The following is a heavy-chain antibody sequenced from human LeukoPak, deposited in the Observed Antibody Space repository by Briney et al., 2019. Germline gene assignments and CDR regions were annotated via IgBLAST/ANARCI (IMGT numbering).Heavy chain of an antibody. Sequence: SETLSLTCAVYGGSFSGYYWSWIRQPPGKGLEWIGEINHSGSTNYNPSLKSRVTISVDTSKNQFSLKLSSVTAADTAVYYCARTGRRGSYLLNNWFDPWGQGTLVTVSS. J-gene: IGHJ5*02. CDR3: ARTGRRGSYLLNNWFDP. CDR2: INHSGST. CDR1: GGSFSGYY. V-gene: IGHV4-34*01. D-gene: IGHD1-26*01.